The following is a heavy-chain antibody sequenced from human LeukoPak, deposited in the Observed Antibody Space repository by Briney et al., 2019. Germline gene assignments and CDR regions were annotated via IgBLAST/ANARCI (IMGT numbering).Heavy chain of an antibody. J-gene: IGHJ4*02. CDR3: ARNDYGDYVFDY. D-gene: IGHD4-17*01. CDR1: GYTFTSYG. CDR2: ISAYNGNT. Sequence: ASVKVSCKASGYTFTSYGISWVRQAPGQGLEWMGCISAYNGNTNYAQKLQGRVTMTTDTSTSTAYMELRSLRSDDTAVYYCARNDYGDYVFDYWGQGTLVTVSS. V-gene: IGHV1-18*04.